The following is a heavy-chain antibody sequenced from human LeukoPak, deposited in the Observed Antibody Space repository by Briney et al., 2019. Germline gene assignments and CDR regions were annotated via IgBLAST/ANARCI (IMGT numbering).Heavy chain of an antibody. CDR3: TRGPGSTWYSDY. Sequence: GGSLRPSCAASGFTVSSNYMNWVRQAPGKGLEWVSIIYSGGDTYYADYVKGRFTISRDNSKNTLYLQMNNLRPEDTAVYYCTRGPGSTWYSDYWGQGTLVTVSS. D-gene: IGHD6-13*01. J-gene: IGHJ4*02. CDR2: IYSGGDT. V-gene: IGHV3-66*02. CDR1: GFTVSSNY.